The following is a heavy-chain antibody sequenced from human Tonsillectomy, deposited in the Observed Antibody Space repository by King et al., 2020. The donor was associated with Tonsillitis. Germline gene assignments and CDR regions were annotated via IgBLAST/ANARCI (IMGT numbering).Heavy chain of an antibody. CDR2: INTNTGNP. Sequence: QLVQSGSELKKPGASVKVSCKASGYTFTSYAMNWVRQAPGQGLEWMGWINTNTGNPTYAQGFTGRFVFSLDTSVSTAYLQISSLKAEDTAVYYCAFVGFSAKYGAYVNDAFDIWGPGTLVTVSS. CDR3: AFVGFSAKYGAYVNDAFDI. D-gene: IGHD4-17*01. CDR1: GYTFTSYA. V-gene: IGHV7-4-1*02. J-gene: IGHJ3*02.